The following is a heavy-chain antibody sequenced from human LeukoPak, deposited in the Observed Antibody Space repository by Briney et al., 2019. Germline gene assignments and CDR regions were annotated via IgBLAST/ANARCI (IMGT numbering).Heavy chain of an antibody. Sequence: GGSLRLSCAVSRFTFSGFWMSWSRQAPGKGLEWVASINSDGSEGYYADVVKGRFTFSRDNAKNSLYLQINSLRAEDTAVYYCARSSYSSSSSVWGQGTMVTVSS. D-gene: IGHD6-6*01. J-gene: IGHJ3*01. CDR3: ARSSYSSSSSV. CDR1: RFTFSGFW. CDR2: INSDGSEG. V-gene: IGHV3-7*03.